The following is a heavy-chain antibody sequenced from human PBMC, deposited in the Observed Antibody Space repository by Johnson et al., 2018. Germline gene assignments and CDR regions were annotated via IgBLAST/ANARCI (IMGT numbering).Heavy chain of an antibody. CDR3: ARPLMMNARDAFDI. CDR2: ITSSANTM. CDR1: GFTFSDYF. D-gene: IGHD2-8*01. Sequence: QVQLVQSGGGLVKXGGSLRLSCAASGFTFSDYFMSWIRQAPGKGLEWVSYITSSANTMYYADSVRGRFTIPRDNAKNSLYLQMNSLRAEDTAVYYCARPLMMNARDAFDIWGQGTIVTGSS. V-gene: IGHV3-11*01. J-gene: IGHJ3*02.